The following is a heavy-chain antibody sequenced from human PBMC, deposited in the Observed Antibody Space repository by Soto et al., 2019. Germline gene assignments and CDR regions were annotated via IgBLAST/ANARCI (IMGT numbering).Heavy chain of an antibody. Sequence: EVQLLESGGGSVQPGGSLRLSCAASGFTFSSYAMSWVRQTPGKGLEWVSGIIYTGDGGYGYATYYAESVRGRFTISRDNFKSTLHLQMNSLGAEDTAVYYCAKEVLSRKLDFDHWGQGTLVTVSS. D-gene: IGHD2-8*01. CDR2: IIYTGDGGYGYAT. V-gene: IGHV3-23*01. CDR3: AKEVLSRKLDFDH. CDR1: GFTFSSYA. J-gene: IGHJ4*02.